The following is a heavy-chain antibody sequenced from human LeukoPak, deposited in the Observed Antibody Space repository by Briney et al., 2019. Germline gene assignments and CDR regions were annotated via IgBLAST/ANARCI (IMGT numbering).Heavy chain of an antibody. Sequence: SETLSLTCAVYGGSFSGYYWSWIRQPPGKGLEWIGEINHSGSTNYNPSLKSRVTISVDTSKTQFSLKLSSVTAADTAVYYCARGPAYYYGSGNVFDYWGQGTLVTVSS. V-gene: IGHV4-34*01. J-gene: IGHJ4*02. CDR1: GGSFSGYY. CDR3: ARGPAYYYGSGNVFDY. CDR2: INHSGST. D-gene: IGHD3-10*01.